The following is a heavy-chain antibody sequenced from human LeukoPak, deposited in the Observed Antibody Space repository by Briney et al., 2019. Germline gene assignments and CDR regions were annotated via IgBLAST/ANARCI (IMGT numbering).Heavy chain of an antibody. CDR2: ISYDGSNK. Sequence: GRSLRLSCAASGFTFSSYGMHWVRQAPGKGLEWVAVISYDGSNKYYADSVKGRFTISRDNSKNTLYLQMNSLRAEDTAVYYCAFPSAAAAYDYWGQGTLVTVSS. CDR1: GFTFSSYG. CDR3: AFPSAAAAYDY. V-gene: IGHV3-30*03. J-gene: IGHJ4*02. D-gene: IGHD6-13*01.